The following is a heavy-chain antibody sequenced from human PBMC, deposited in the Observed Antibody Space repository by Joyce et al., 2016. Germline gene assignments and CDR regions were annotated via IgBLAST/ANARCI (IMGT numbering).Heavy chain of an antibody. D-gene: IGHD5-18*01. V-gene: IGHV4-61*02. Sequence: QLQESGPGLVKPSQALSLTCSVSGTSISSGNYYWSWIRQPAGKGLEWIGRVFTSGTTDYNASLKSRATVSLETAQNQFSLKLSSVIAADTAMYFCARGRMGAYNYGPLDYWGQGTLVTVSS. CDR2: VFTSGTT. CDR1: GTSISSGNYY. J-gene: IGHJ4*02. CDR3: ARGRMGAYNYGPLDY.